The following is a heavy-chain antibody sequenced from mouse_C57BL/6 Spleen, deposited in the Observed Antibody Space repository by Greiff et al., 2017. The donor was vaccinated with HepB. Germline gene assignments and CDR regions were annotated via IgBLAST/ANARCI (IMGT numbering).Heavy chain of an antibody. CDR2: IYPGDGDT. CDR1: GYAFSSSW. Sequence: QVQLKESGPELVKPGASVKISCKASGYAFSSSWMNWVKQRPGKGLEWIGRIYPGDGDTNYNGKFTGKATLTADKSSRTSYMILSSLTSEDSAFYCCARDYGSSSHDYWGQGTTLTVSS. J-gene: IGHJ2*01. CDR3: ARDYGSSSHDY. V-gene: IGHV1-82*01. D-gene: IGHD1-1*01.